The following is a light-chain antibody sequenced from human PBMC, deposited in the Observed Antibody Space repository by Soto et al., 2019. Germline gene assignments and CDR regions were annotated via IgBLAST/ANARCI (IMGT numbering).Light chain of an antibody. CDR1: QSVSSI. CDR2: GAS. J-gene: IGKJ4*01. V-gene: IGKV3-15*01. Sequence: EIVMTQSPATLSVSPGERANLSCRASQSVSSILAWYQQKPGQAPRLLIYGASTSATGIPARFSGSGSGTEFTLSISSRQSEDFAVYYCQQYNNWPPLTFGGGNKVEIK. CDR3: QQYNNWPPLT.